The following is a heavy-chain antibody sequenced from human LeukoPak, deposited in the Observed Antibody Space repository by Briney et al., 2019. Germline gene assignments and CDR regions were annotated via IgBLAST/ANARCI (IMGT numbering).Heavy chain of an antibody. V-gene: IGHV4-39*01. Sequence: SETLSLTCTVSGGSISSSSYYWGWVRQPPGKGQEWIGSGSTYYNPSLKSRVTISVDTSRNQFSLKLSSVTAADTAVYYCARTGGYMVWGVQNWFDPWGQGTLVTVSS. CDR1: GGSISSSSYY. D-gene: IGHD3-10*01. CDR3: ARTGGYMVWGVQNWFDP. J-gene: IGHJ5*02. CDR2: GST.